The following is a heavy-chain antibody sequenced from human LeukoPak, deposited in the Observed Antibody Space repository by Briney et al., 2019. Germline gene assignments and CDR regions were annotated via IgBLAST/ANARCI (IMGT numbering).Heavy chain of an antibody. CDR3: ARAVGSFDWLPLFDY. Sequence: SETLSLTCTVSGYSIRSGFYWGWIRQSPGKGLEWIGNIYHSGITYYTPSLKSRVTISVDTSKNQFYLKLSSVTAADTAVYYCARAVGSFDWLPLFDYWGQGTLVTVSS. J-gene: IGHJ4*02. D-gene: IGHD3-9*01. CDR1: GYSIRSGFY. CDR2: IYHSGIT. V-gene: IGHV4-38-2*02.